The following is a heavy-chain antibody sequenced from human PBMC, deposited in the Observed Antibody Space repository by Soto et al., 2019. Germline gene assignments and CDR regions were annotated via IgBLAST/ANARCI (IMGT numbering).Heavy chain of an antibody. J-gene: IGHJ6*02. V-gene: IGHV2-5*02. CDR3: AHTLAPYGMDV. Sequence: QITLKESGPPLVKPTQTLTLTCTFSVFSLCTSGVGVGWIRQPPGKALEWLALIYWDDDKRYSPSLKSRLTITKDTSKNQVVLTMTNMDPVDTATYYCAHTLAPYGMDVWGQETTVTVSS. CDR1: VFSLCTSGVG. CDR2: IYWDDDK.